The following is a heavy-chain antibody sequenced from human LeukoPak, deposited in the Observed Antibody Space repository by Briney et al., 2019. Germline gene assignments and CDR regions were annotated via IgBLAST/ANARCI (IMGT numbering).Heavy chain of an antibody. CDR1: GGTFSSYA. D-gene: IGHD4-11*01. CDR3: ASLNDYTYGMDV. CDR2: IIPIFGTA. V-gene: IGHV1-69*01. Sequence: SVKVSCKASGGTFSSYAISWVRQAPGQGLEWMGGIIPIFGTANYAQKFQGRVTITADESTSTGYMELSSLRSEDTAVYYCASLNDYTYGMDVWGQGTTVTVSS. J-gene: IGHJ6*02.